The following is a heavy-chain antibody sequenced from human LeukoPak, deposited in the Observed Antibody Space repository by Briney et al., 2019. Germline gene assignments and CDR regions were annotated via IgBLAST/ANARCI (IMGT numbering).Heavy chain of an antibody. CDR2: INHIGST. V-gene: IGHV4-34*01. CDR1: GGSFSGYS. Sequence: PSETLSLTCGVYGGSFSGYSWSWIRQPPGKGLEWIGQINHIGSTNYNPSLKSRVTISVDTSKNQFSLKLSSVTAADTAVYYCASNSVVITFGGVIVPSSYFDYWGQGTLVTVSS. J-gene: IGHJ4*02. CDR3: ASNSVVITFGGVIVPSSYFDY. D-gene: IGHD3-16*02.